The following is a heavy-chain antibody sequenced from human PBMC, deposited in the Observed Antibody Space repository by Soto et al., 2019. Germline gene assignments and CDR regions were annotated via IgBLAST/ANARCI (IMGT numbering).Heavy chain of an antibody. CDR3: ARNDKSGLDY. V-gene: IGHV1-46*01. CDR1: GYSFTPYY. D-gene: IGHD1-1*01. CDR2: INPSGGST. Sequence: QVQLVQSGAEVKKPGASVKVSCKASGYSFTPYYMHWVRQAPGQGLEWMGMINPSGGSTSYAQKFQGRVSMTRDTSTSTVYMELSSLRSEDTAVYYCARNDKSGLDYWGQGTLVTVSS. J-gene: IGHJ4*02.